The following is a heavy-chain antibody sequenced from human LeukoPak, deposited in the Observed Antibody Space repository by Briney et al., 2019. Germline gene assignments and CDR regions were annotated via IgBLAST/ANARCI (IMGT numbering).Heavy chain of an antibody. V-gene: IGHV3-30*03. Sequence: GRSLRLSCAASGFTFSSYGMPWVRQAPGKGLEWVAVISYDGSNKHYADSVKGRFTISRDNSKNTLYLQMNSLRAEDAAVYYCARSGDCSSTSCVGGNWFDPWGQGTLVTVSS. CDR3: ARSGDCSSTSCVGGNWFDP. CDR2: ISYDGSNK. J-gene: IGHJ5*02. CDR1: GFTFSSYG. D-gene: IGHD2-2*01.